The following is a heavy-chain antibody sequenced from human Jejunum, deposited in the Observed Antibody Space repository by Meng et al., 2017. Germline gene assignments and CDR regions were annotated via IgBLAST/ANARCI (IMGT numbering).Heavy chain of an antibody. J-gene: IGHJ4*02. V-gene: IGHV4-31*03. CDR3: VARDGYNSPALGY. CDR2: IYYTGRT. CDR1: GGSLSSGGYY. D-gene: IGHD5-24*01. Sequence: QVQLQESGPGLVKPSQTLSLTRTVSGGSLSSGGYYWIWIRQHAGRGLVCIGYIYYTGRTDYNPSLRSRVTISRDTAKNQFSLKVTSVTAADTAMYYCVARDGYNSPALGYWGQGNLVTVSS.